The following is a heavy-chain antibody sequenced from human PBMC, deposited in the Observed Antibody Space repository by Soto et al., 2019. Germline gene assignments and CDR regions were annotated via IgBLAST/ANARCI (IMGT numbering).Heavy chain of an antibody. CDR2: IYYSGNT. Sequence: QLQLQESGPGLVKPSETLSLTCTVSGGSISSSTYYWAWIHQPPGKGLEWVVTIYYSGNTYYNPSRKSRITVSVDTSKNRFSLKLSSVTVADTAVYYSARHPRIFSGSYRGGWFDPWGQGTLVTVSS. CDR1: GGSISSSTYY. J-gene: IGHJ5*02. V-gene: IGHV4-39*01. CDR3: ARHPRIFSGSYRGGWFDP. D-gene: IGHD1-26*01.